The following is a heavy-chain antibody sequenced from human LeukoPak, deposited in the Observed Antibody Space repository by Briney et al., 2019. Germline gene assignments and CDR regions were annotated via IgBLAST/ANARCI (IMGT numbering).Heavy chain of an antibody. J-gene: IGHJ4*02. CDR2: ISSSSSYI. Sequence: GGSLRLSCAASGFTFSSYSMNWVRQARGKGLEWVSSISSSSSYIYYADSVKGRFTISRDNAKNLLYLQMNSLRAEDTAVYYCASDQDYFDSNAYWGGYWGQGTLVTVSS. V-gene: IGHV3-21*01. CDR3: ASDQDYFDSNAYWGGY. CDR1: GFTFSSYS. D-gene: IGHD3-22*01.